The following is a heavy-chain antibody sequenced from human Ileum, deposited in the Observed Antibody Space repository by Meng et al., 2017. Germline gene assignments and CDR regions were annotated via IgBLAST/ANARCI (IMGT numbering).Heavy chain of an antibody. CDR2: IKSEGAGGTT. D-gene: IGHD3-3*01. CDR1: GFTFRDAW. Sequence: GGSLRLSCAASGFTFRDAWMSWARQAPGKGLEWVGRIKSEGAGGTTDYAAPVKGRFTISRDDSHNSLYLQMNSLKAEDTAIYYCTTDRWRSAVDHWGRGTLVTVSS. J-gene: IGHJ4*02. V-gene: IGHV3-15*01. CDR3: TTDRWRSAVDH.